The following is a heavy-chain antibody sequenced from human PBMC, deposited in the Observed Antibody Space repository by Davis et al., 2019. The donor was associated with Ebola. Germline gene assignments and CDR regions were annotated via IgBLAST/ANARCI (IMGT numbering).Heavy chain of an antibody. D-gene: IGHD3-22*01. V-gene: IGHV3-30*03. CDR2: ISYDGSNK. Sequence: GGSLRLSCAASGFTFSSYGMHWVRQAPGKGLEWVAVISYDGSNKYYADSVKGRFTISRDNSKNTLYLQMNSLRAEDTAVYYCARDSTAITMIVVVISDAFDIWGQGTMVTVSS. CDR1: GFTFSSYG. CDR3: ARDSTAITMIVVVISDAFDI. J-gene: IGHJ3*02.